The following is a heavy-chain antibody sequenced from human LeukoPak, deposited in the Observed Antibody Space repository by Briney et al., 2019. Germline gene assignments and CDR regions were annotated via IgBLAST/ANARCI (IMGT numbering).Heavy chain of an antibody. CDR2: TSSDLNVK. V-gene: IGHV3-30-3*01. CDR3: AREGYYGSGSPPSLYFDY. J-gene: IGHJ4*02. Sequence: QTGGSLGLSCAASGLTFRNYVIHWVRQAPGKGLEWVAVTSSDLNVKLYADSVKGRFTISRDNSRSTLYLQMNSLRPEDTAIYYCAREGYYGSGSPPSLYFDYWGQGTLVTVSS. CDR1: GLTFRNYV. D-gene: IGHD3-10*01.